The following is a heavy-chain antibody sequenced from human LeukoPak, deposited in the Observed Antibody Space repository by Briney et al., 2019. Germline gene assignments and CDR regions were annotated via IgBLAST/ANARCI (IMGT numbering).Heavy chain of an antibody. D-gene: IGHD2-21*02. Sequence: PGGSLRLSCAASGFTFTSYTMNWVRQAPRKGLEWVSSITSSGSISYSDSVKGRFTVSRDNAKNSLYPQMNSLRAEDTAGYYCAREVTWYYFDRWGQGTPVTVSS. V-gene: IGHV3-21*04. CDR2: ITSSGSI. CDR1: GFTFTSYT. J-gene: IGHJ4*02. CDR3: AREVTWYYFDR.